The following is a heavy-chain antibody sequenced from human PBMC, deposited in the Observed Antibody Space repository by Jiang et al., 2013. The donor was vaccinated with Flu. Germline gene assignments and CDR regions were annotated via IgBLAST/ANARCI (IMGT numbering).Heavy chain of an antibody. V-gene: IGHV3-21*01. CDR1: GFTFSSYS. CDR3: ARDGGYSNGWFDY. J-gene: IGHJ4*02. D-gene: IGHD6-19*01. CDR2: ISGSSTYI. Sequence: QLLESGGGLVKPGGSLRLSCAASGFTFSSYSINWVRQAPGKGLEWVSSISGSSTYIYYADSVKGRFTISRDNTKNSLYLQMNSLRAEDTAVYYCARDGGYSNGWFDYWGQGTLVTVSS.